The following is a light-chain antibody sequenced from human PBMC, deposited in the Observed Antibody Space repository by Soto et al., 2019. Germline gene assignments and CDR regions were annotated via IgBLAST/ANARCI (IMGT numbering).Light chain of an antibody. V-gene: IGKV2-28*01. CDR3: MQALQTPLT. Sequence: IVMTQSPLSLPVTPGEPASISCRSSQSLLHSNGYNYLDWYLQKPGQSPQLLICLGSNRASGVPDRFSGSGSGTDFTLKISRVEAEDVGVYYCMQALQTPLTFGGGTKVEIK. J-gene: IGKJ4*01. CDR1: QSLLHSNGYNY. CDR2: LGS.